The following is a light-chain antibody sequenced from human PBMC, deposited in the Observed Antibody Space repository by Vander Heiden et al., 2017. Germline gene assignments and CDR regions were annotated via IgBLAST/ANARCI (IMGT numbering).Light chain of an antibody. V-gene: IGKV1-39*01. Sequence: DIQITQSASSLSASVRDRVTITCRASQNISTYLNWYQQKPGKAPKLLIYAASSLPSGVPSRFSGSGSGTDFTLTISSLQPEDFATYFCQQSYSAGYTFGQGTKLEIK. CDR3: QQSYSAGYT. J-gene: IGKJ2*01. CDR1: QNISTY. CDR2: AAS.